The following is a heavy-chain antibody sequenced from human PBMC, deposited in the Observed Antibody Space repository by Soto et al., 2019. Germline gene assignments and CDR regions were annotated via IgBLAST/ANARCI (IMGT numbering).Heavy chain of an antibody. CDR1: GGSISSGGYY. Sequence: SETLSLTCTVSGGSISSGGYYWSWIRQHPGKGLEWIGYIYYSGSTYYNPSLKSRVTISVDTSKNQFSLKLSPVTAADTAVYYCARGPSVITIFGVVIPDYFDYWGQGTLVTVSS. CDR2: IYYSGST. V-gene: IGHV4-31*03. D-gene: IGHD3-3*01. CDR3: ARGPSVITIFGVVIPDYFDY. J-gene: IGHJ4*02.